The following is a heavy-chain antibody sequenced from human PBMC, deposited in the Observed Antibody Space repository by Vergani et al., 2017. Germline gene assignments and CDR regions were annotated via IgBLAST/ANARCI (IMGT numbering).Heavy chain of an antibody. V-gene: IGHV4-38-2*01. CDR3: ARSQGDYWYFEL. Sequence: QVRLEESGPGLVKPSETLSLTCSVSGYSIGSGFYWAWIRQSPGEGLQWLTSIHNRGKTYHNPSLKSRVSVSLDTSTNRFSLHLTSVTATDTAVYYCARSQGDYWYFELWGPGSLVTVSS. CDR2: IHNRGKT. J-gene: IGHJ2*01. D-gene: IGHD2-21*01. CDR1: GYSIGSGFY.